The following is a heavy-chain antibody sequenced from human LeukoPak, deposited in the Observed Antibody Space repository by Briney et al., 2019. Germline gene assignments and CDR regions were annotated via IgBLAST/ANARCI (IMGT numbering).Heavy chain of an antibody. CDR2: IYYTGSA. J-gene: IGHJ4*02. V-gene: IGHV4-4*07. CDR3: ARGLSGDSYGFEY. CDR1: DGSISYNY. Sequence: SETLSLTRIVSDGSISYNYWSWIRQSAGKGLELIGRIYYTGSANYNPSLRSRVTMSVDTSKNQFSLMLSSVTAADTAVYYCARGLSGDSYGFEYWGQGTLVTVSS. D-gene: IGHD5-18*01.